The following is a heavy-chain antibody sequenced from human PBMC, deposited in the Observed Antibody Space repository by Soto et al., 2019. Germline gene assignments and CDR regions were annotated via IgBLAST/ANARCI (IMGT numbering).Heavy chain of an antibody. CDR3: ARIGAGYYRYYYYGMDV. CDR2: INHSGST. CDR1: GGSLSGYY. Sequence: PSETLSLTCAVYGGSLSGYYWSWIRQPPGKGLEWIGEINHSGSTNYNPSLKSRVTISVDTSKNQFSLKLSSVTAADTAVYYCARIGAGYYRYYYYGMDVWGQGTTVTVSS. D-gene: IGHD3-9*01. V-gene: IGHV4-34*01. J-gene: IGHJ6*02.